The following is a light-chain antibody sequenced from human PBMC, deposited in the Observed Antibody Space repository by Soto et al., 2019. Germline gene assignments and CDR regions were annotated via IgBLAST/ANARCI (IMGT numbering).Light chain of an antibody. Sequence: QSVLTQSPSASGSPGQSFTISCTGTISDVGGHNYVSWYQHHPGKAPKLIIYEVSKRPSGVPDRFSGSKSGNTASLTVSGLQAEDEAVYYCSSTAGNNNLVFGGGTKVTVL. V-gene: IGLV2-8*01. J-gene: IGLJ3*02. CDR1: ISDVGGHNY. CDR3: SSTAGNNNLV. CDR2: EVS.